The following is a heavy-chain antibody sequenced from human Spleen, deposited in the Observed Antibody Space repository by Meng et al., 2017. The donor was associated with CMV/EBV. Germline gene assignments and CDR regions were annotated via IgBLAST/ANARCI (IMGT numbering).Heavy chain of an antibody. Sequence: GESLKISCAASGFTFSNYEMNWVRQAPGEGLEWVSYISSTGSAKNYADSVKGRFTISRDNAKNSLYLQMNSLRVGDTAVYYCARGTVRIRGAGTCWFDPWGQGALVTVSS. CDR1: GFTFSNYE. D-gene: IGHD6-13*01. J-gene: IGHJ5*02. V-gene: IGHV3-48*03. CDR3: ARGTVRIRGAGTCWFDP. CDR2: ISSTGSAK.